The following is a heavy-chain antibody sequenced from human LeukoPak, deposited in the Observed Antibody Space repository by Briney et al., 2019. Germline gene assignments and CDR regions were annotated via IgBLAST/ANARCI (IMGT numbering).Heavy chain of an antibody. V-gene: IGHV3-23*01. CDR3: VKDRPCETCMPMDA. CDR1: GFKCTDDY. CDR2: LGRSGEYK. Sequence: AGTLRLSCAASGFKCTDDYMSWVRQAPGKGLEWVAGLGRSGEYKYYADSVKGRFIISRDNSKDTVSLQMNSLRAEDSAIYFCVKDRPCETCMPMDAWGQGTTVTVSS. J-gene: IGHJ6*02. D-gene: IGHD2-2*01.